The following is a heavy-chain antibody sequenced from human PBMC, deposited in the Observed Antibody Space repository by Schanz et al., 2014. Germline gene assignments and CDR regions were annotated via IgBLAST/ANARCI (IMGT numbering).Heavy chain of an antibody. J-gene: IGHJ6*02. D-gene: IGHD3-10*01. CDR1: GLIFSNYV. CDR3: AKDGPGGSGSYSADGGMDV. V-gene: IGHV3-23*04. CDR2: IGTSGGT. Sequence: VQLVDSGGGLVKPGGSLKLSCAASGLIFSNYVMSWVRQAPGKGLEWVSTIGTSGGTNYAESVKGRFTISRDNSKNTLYLQMNSLRAEDTAVYYCAKDGPGGSGSYSADGGMDVWGQGTTVTVSS.